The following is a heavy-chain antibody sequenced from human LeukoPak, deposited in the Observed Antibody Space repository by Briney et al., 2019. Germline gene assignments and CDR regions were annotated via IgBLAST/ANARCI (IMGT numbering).Heavy chain of an antibody. V-gene: IGHV4-59*01. D-gene: IGHD6-13*01. CDR2: IYYSGST. CDR3: CGGDSSSWYYFDY. CDR1: GGSISSYY. Sequence: PSETLSLTCTVSGGSISSYYWSWIRQPPGKGLEWIGYIYYSGSTNYNPSLESRVTISVDTSKNQFSLKLSSVTAADTAVYHCCGGDSSSWYYFDYWGQGTLVTVSS. J-gene: IGHJ4*02.